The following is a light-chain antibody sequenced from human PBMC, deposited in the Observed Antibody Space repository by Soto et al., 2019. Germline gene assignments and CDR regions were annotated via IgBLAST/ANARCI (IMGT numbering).Light chain of an antibody. CDR1: QDIGSW. V-gene: IGKV1D-12*01. CDR2: TAS. CDR3: MQGIHWPWT. Sequence: DIQVTQSPSSLSASVGDRVSIPCRAGQDIGSWLTWYQHKPGKAPKLLISTASSLQSGVPSRFSGSGSVTDFTLKISRVEAEDVGVYYCMQGIHWPWTFGQGTRLEIK. J-gene: IGKJ5*01.